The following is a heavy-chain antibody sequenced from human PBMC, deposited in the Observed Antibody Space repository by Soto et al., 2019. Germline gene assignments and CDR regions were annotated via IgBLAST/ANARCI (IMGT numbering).Heavy chain of an antibody. CDR2: IYYSGTT. CDR1: GGSISNYY. D-gene: IGHD6-19*01. Sequence: QVQLQESGPGLVKPSETLSLTCTVSGGSISNYYWTWIRQPPGKGLEWIGYIYYSGTTNYNPSLKSRVTISVDTSKNQFSLKLSAVTAADTAVYYWARGRSGAVAGQGFDYWGQGTLVTVSS. J-gene: IGHJ4*02. V-gene: IGHV4-59*01. CDR3: ARGRSGAVAGQGFDY.